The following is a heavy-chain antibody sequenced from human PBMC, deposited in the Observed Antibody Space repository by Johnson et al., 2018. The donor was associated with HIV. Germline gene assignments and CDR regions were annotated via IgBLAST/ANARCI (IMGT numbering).Heavy chain of an antibody. J-gene: IGHJ3*02. D-gene: IGHD1-1*01. V-gene: IGHV3-66*01. Sequence: EVQLVESGGGLVKPGGSLRLSCAASGFTFSDYYMSWIRQAPGKGLEWVSVIYSGGSTYYADSVKGRFTISRDNSKNTLYLQMNSLRAEDTAVYYCARGTGTDDAFDIWGQGTMVTVSS. CDR2: IYSGGST. CDR3: ARGTGTDDAFDI. CDR1: GFTFSDYY.